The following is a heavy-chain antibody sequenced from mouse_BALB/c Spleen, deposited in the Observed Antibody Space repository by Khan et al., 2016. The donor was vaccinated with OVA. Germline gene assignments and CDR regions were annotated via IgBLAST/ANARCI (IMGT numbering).Heavy chain of an antibody. CDR3: ARSLVDYHAIDY. CDR2: ISTGGHYT. J-gene: IGHJ4*01. D-gene: IGHD2-2*01. Sequence: EVELVESGGGLVKPGGSLKLSCSASGFSFSSYAMSWVRQTPEKRLEWVATISTGGHYTFYSDSVKGRFTISRDNAKNTLYLQMSSLRSEDRSMYYCARSLVDYHAIDYWGQGTSVTVSS. CDR1: GFSFSSYA. V-gene: IGHV5-9-3*01.